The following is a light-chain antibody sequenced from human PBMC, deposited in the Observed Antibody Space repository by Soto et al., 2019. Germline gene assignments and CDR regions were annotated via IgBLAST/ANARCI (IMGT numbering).Light chain of an antibody. V-gene: IGKV3-20*01. J-gene: IGKJ2*01. Sequence: LILTQSPGTLSLSPGERATLSCRASESVRNNSLAWYQQHPGQAPRLLIFGASSRATGIPDRFTGTGSGADSSLTISRLEPDDSAVYFCHHYGYGADTFGQGTMVEIK. CDR3: HHYGYGADT. CDR2: GAS. CDR1: ESVRNNS.